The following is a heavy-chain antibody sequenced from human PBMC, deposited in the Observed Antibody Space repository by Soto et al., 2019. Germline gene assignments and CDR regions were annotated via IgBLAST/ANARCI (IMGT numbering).Heavy chain of an antibody. CDR2: IYYSGST. V-gene: IGHV4-59*01. CDR3: ARFAETTDWFDP. Sequence: SETLSLTCTVSGGSISSYYWGWIRQPPGKGLEWIGYIYYSGSTNYNPSLKSRVTISVDTSKNQFSLKLSSVTAADTAVYYCARFAETTDWFDPWGQGTLVTVSS. CDR1: GGSISSYY. J-gene: IGHJ5*02. D-gene: IGHD1-1*01.